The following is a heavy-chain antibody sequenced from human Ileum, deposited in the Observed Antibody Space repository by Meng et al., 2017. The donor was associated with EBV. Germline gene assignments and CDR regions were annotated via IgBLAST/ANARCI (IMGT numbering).Heavy chain of an antibody. V-gene: IGHV4-39*07. D-gene: IGHD3-22*01. Sequence: LQESGPGLVKPSETLSLTCTVSGDSISSGEYYWNWIRQPPGKGLEWIGSIYHSGSTYYQPSLKSRVTISLDSSKNQFSLRLSSVTAADTAVYYCARNVPGTSAYYDWGQGTLVTVSS. CDR1: GDSISSGEYY. CDR2: IYHSGST. J-gene: IGHJ4*02. CDR3: ARNVPGTSAYYD.